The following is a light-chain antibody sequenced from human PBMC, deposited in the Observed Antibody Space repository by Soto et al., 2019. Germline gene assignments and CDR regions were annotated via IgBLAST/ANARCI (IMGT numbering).Light chain of an antibody. CDR2: KAS. CDR1: QSITSW. CDR3: QQYNSYPYT. Sequence: DVQMTQSPSTLSASVGDRVTITCRASQSITSWLAWYQQKPGKAPKLLIYKASTLDSGVPSRFSGSGSGTEFTLTISSLQPDDFARYYCQQYNSYPYTFGQGTKLEIK. V-gene: IGKV1-5*03. J-gene: IGKJ2*01.